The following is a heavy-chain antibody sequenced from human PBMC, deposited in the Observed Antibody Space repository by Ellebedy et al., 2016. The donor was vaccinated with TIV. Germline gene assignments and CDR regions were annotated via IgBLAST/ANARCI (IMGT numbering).Heavy chain of an antibody. CDR3: AKADYADYPSYFDY. D-gene: IGHD4-17*01. CDR2: IWHDGTKK. J-gene: IGHJ4*02. CDR1: GFILSSFV. Sequence: GESLKISCAASGFILSSFVMHWVRQTPGKGLERVVTIWHDGTKKFYADSVRGRFTVSRDNSRNTLYLQMNSLRAEDTAVYYCAKADYADYPSYFDYWGQGTLVTVSS. V-gene: IGHV3-30*02.